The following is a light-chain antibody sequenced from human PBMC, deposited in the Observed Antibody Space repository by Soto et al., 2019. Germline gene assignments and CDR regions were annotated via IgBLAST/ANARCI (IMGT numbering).Light chain of an antibody. V-gene: IGLV1-40*01. CDR1: SSNIGAGYD. CDR3: PSYDSSLSGFFYV. Sequence: QSVLTQPPSVSWAPGQRVTISCTGSSSNIGAGYDVHWYQQLPGTAPKLLIYGNSNRPSGVPDRFSGSKSGTSASLAITGPQAEDEADYYCPSYDSSLSGFFYVFGTGTKVTVL. J-gene: IGLJ1*01. CDR2: GNS.